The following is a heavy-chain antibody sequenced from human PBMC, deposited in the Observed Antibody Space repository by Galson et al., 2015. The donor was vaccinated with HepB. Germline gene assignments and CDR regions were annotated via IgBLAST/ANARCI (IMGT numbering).Heavy chain of an antibody. D-gene: IGHD3-22*01. J-gene: IGHJ6*02. CDR1: GFTVSSNF. V-gene: IGHV3-53*04. CDR3: ARDRTHYDSSGYYGYYYYYGMDV. Sequence: SLRLSCAASGFTVSSNFMSWVRQAPGKGLEWVSVIYSGGSTYYADSVKGRFTISRHNSKNTLYLQMNSLRAEDTAVYYCARDRTHYDSSGYYGYYYYYGMDVWGQGTTVTVSS. CDR2: IYSGGST.